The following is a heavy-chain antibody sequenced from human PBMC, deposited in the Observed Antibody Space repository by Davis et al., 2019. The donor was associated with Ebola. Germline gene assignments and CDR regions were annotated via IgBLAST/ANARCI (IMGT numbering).Heavy chain of an antibody. CDR3: ARARYYDFWSGYPNYYYYYMDV. CDR1: GGTFSSYA. D-gene: IGHD3-3*01. CDR2: IIPIFGTA. V-gene: IGHV1-69*13. Sequence: SVKVSCKASGGTFSSYAISWVRQAPGQGLEWMGGIIPIFGTANYAQKFQGRVTITADESTSTAYMELSSLRSEDTAVYYCARARYYDFWSGYPNYYYYYMDVWGQGTTVTVSS. J-gene: IGHJ6*03.